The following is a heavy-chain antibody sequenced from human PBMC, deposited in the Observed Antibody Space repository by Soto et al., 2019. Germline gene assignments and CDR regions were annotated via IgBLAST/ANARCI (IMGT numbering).Heavy chain of an antibody. D-gene: IGHD1-26*01. J-gene: IGHJ3*02. Sequence: QVQLVQSGAEVKKPGASVKVSCKASGYTFTSYGISWVRQAPGQGLEGMGWISAYNGNINYAQKLQGRVTMTTDTSTSTAYMELRSLRSDDTAVYYCARDKGPYSWSVDAFDIWGQGTMVTVSS. V-gene: IGHV1-18*01. CDR3: ARDKGPYSWSVDAFDI. CDR1: GYTFTSYG. CDR2: ISAYNGNI.